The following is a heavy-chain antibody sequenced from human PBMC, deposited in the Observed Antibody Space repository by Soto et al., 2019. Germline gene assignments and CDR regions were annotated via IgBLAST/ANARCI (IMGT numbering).Heavy chain of an antibody. D-gene: IGHD3-16*01. CDR2: ISGSGGST. CDR3: AKGELGVKEWFDP. Sequence: EVQLLESGGGLVQPGGSLRLSCAASGFTFSSYAMSWVRQAPGTGMEWVSAISGSGGSTYYADSVTGRFTISRDNSKNTLYLQMNSLSAEDTAVYYCAKGELGVKEWFDPWGQGTLVTVSS. J-gene: IGHJ5*02. CDR1: GFTFSSYA. V-gene: IGHV3-23*01.